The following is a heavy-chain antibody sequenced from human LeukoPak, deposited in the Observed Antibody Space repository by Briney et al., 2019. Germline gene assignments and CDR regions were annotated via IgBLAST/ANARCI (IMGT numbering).Heavy chain of an antibody. J-gene: IGHJ4*02. V-gene: IGHV1-8*03. Sequence: ASVKVSCKASGYTFTSYDINWVRQATGQGLEWMGWMNPNSGNTGYAQKFQGRVTITRNTSLSTAYMELSSLRSEDTAVYYCARGGYDWGSSEYYFDYWGQGTLVTVSS. CDR1: GYTFTSYD. D-gene: IGHD3-16*01. CDR2: MNPNSGNT. CDR3: ARGGYDWGSSEYYFDY.